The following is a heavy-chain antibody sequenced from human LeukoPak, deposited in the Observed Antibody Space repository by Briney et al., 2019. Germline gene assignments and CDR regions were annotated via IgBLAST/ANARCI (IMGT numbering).Heavy chain of an antibody. CDR3: AKAFGWELTDSVDY. CDR2: ISYDGSNK. J-gene: IGHJ4*02. CDR1: GFTFRSYG. D-gene: IGHD1-26*01. V-gene: IGHV3-30*18. Sequence: GGSLRLSCAAYGFTFRSYGMHWVRQAPGKGLEWVAVISYDGSNKYYADSVKGRITISRDNSKNTLYLQMNSLRAEDTAVYYCAKAFGWELTDSVDYWGQGTLVTVSS.